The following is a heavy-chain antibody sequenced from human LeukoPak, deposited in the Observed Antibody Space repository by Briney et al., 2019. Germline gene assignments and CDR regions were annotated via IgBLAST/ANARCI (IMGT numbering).Heavy chain of an antibody. CDR3: GRPTKFWLIQGDGVDV. CDR2: IGAGGAAT. V-gene: IGHV3-23*01. J-gene: IGHJ6*02. D-gene: IGHD6-19*01. Sequence: GASLRLSCAASGFTFTTYAMTWVRQAPGKGLEWVSSIGAGGAATFDSDSVKGRFTISRDNSMNTLYLQMSSLRADDTAVYYCGRPTKFWLIQGDGVDVWGQGTTVTVSS. CDR1: GFTFTTYA.